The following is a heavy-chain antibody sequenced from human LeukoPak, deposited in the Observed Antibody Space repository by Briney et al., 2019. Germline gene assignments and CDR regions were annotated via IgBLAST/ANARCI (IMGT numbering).Heavy chain of an antibody. CDR3: ARGRFYDILTGYNDY. CDR2: ISYDGSNK. Sequence: GGSLRLSCAASGFTFSSYAMHWVRQAPGKGLEWVAVISYDGSNKYYADSVKGRFTISRDNSKNTLYLQMNRLSAEDTAVYYCARGRFYDILTGYNDYWGQGTLVTVSS. V-gene: IGHV3-30*04. D-gene: IGHD3-9*01. CDR1: GFTFSSYA. J-gene: IGHJ4*02.